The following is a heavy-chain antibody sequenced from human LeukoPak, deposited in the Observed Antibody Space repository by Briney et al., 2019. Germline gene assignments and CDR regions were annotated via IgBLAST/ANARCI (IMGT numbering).Heavy chain of an antibody. V-gene: IGHV3-74*01. D-gene: IGHD2-2*01. CDR2: INSDGNST. J-gene: IGHJ6*03. Sequence: GSLRLSCTASGFTFSSYWMHWVRQAPGKGLVWVARINSDGNSTSYADSLKGRFTISRDNAKNTLYLQMNSLRAEDTAVYYCARDYCSSTSCSPTNYYYYYMDVWGKGTTVTISS. CDR3: ARDYCSSTSCSPTNYYYYYMDV. CDR1: GFTFSSYW.